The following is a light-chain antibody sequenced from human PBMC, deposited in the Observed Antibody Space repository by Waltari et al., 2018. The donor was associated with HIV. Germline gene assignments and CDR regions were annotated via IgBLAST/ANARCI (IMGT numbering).Light chain of an antibody. CDR3: SSYTSSSTLVL. Sequence: KAPKLMIYDVTNRPSGISNRFSGSKSGNTASLTISGLQAEEANYYCSSYTSSSTLVLFGGGTKLTVL. J-gene: IGLJ2*01. CDR2: DVT. V-gene: IGLV2-14*03.